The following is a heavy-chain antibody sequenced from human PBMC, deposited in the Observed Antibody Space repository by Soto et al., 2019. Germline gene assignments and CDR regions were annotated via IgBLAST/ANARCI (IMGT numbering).Heavy chain of an antibody. CDR1: GGSISSYY. J-gene: IGHJ5*02. D-gene: IGHD3-9*01. Sequence: QVQLQESGPGLVKPSETLSLTCTVSGGSISSYYWSWIRQPPGKGLEWIGYIDYSGSTNYNPSLTSRVTITVDASKNQFSLKLSSVTAADTAAYFCSRQDYDIRTGHANGFDPWGQGTLVTVSS. CDR3: SRQDYDIRTGHANGFDP. CDR2: IDYSGST. V-gene: IGHV4-59*08.